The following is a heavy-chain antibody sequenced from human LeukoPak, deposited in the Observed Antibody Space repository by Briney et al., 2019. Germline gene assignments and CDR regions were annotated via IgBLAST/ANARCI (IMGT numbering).Heavy chain of an antibody. CDR2: ISSSSSYI. J-gene: IGHJ4*02. CDR3: AKVLRGIAVAGTMLDY. V-gene: IGHV3-21*01. D-gene: IGHD6-19*01. CDR1: GFTFSSYS. Sequence: GGSLRLSCAASGFTFSSYSMNWVRQAPGKGLEWVSSISSSSSYIYYADSVKGRFTISRDNSKNTLYLQMNSLRAEDTAVYYCAKVLRGIAVAGTMLDYWGQGTLVTVSS.